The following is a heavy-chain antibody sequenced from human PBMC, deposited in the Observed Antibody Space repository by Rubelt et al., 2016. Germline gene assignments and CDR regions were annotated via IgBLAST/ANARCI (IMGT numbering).Heavy chain of an antibody. V-gene: IGHV4-34*01. D-gene: IGHD6-13*01. J-gene: IGHJ4*02. CDR1: GGSFSGYY. Sequence: KPSETLSLTCAVYGGSFSGYYWSWIRQPPGKGLEWIGEINHSGSTNYNPSLKSRVTISVDTSKNQFSLKLSSVTAADTAVYYCARVSSIAAAGTRPLDYWGQGTLVTVSS. CDR3: ARVSSIAAAGTRPLDY. CDR2: INHSGST.